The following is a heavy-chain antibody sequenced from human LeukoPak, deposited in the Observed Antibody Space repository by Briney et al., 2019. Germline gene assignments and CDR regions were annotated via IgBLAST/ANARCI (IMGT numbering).Heavy chain of an antibody. CDR2: MSYVGSNK. V-gene: IGHV3-30*04. Sequence: PGGSLRLSCAASGFTFSSYAMHWVRQAPGKGLEWVAVMSYVGSNKYYADSVKGRFTISRDNSKNTLYLQMNSLRAEDTAVYYCAKDQYIVAQPPLTTFDIWGQGTMVTVSS. CDR1: GFTFSSYA. CDR3: AKDQYIVAQPPLTTFDI. D-gene: IGHD2-15*01. J-gene: IGHJ3*02.